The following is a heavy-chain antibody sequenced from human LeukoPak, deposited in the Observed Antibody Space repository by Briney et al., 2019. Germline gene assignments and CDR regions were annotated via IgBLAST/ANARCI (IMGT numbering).Heavy chain of an antibody. CDR3: TRGWFDP. V-gene: IGHV3-30*02. Sequence: GGSLRLSCAASGFTFSSYGMHWVRQAPGKGLEWVAFIRYDGSNKYYADSVKGRFTISRDNSKNTPYLQMNSLRAEDTAVYYCTRGWFDPWGQGTLVTVSS. J-gene: IGHJ5*02. CDR1: GFTFSSYG. CDR2: IRYDGSNK.